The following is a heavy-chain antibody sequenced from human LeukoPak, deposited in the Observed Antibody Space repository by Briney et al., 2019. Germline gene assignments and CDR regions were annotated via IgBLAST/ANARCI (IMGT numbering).Heavy chain of an antibody. Sequence: GGSLRLSCAASGFTFSNYSTNWVRQAPGKGLEWVSYISRSSSTIYYADSVKGRFTISRDNGKNSLYLQMNSLRVEDTAVYYCARAKRNGFDIWGQGTMVTVSS. CDR3: ARAKRNGFDI. V-gene: IGHV3-48*01. CDR1: GFTFSNYS. J-gene: IGHJ3*02. CDR2: ISRSSSTI.